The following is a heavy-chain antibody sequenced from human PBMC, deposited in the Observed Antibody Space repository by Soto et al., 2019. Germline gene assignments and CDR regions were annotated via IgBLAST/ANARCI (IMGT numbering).Heavy chain of an antibody. CDR2: ISYDGSNK. V-gene: IGHV3-30-3*01. CDR3: ARDLDTAMVTFYYYGMHV. Sequence: GGSLRLSCAASGFTFSSYAMHWVRQAPGKGLEWVAVISYDGSNKYYADSVKGRFTISRDNSKNTLYLQMISLRAEDTAVYYCARDLDTAMVTFYYYGMHVWGQGTTVTVSS. CDR1: GFTFSSYA. J-gene: IGHJ6*02. D-gene: IGHD5-18*01.